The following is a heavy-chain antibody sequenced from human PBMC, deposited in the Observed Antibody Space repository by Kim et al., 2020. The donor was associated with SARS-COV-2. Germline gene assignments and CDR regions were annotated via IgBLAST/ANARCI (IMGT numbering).Heavy chain of an antibody. CDR1: GGSINTFF. V-gene: IGHV4-59*01. D-gene: IGHD2-15*01. Sequence: SETLSLTCTVSGGSINTFFWSWIRQSPGKGLEWIGHIRGTGETNYNPSLKSRVTISVDTSKNQFSLKLSSVTAADTAAYYCSSSGVRYYGMDVWGQGTT. CDR2: IRGTGET. J-gene: IGHJ6*02. CDR3: SSSGVRYYGMDV.